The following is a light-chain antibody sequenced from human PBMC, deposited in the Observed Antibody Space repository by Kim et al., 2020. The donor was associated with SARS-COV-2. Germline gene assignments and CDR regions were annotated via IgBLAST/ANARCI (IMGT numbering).Light chain of an antibody. CDR3: QVWDSSSDLVV. CDR2: YDS. CDR1: NIGSKS. J-gene: IGLJ2*01. V-gene: IGLV3-21*04. Sequence: APGKTDRITCGGNNIGSKSVHWYQQKPGQAPVLVIYYDSDRPSGIPERFSGSNSGNTATLTISRVEAGDEADYYCQVWDSSSDLVVFGGGTQLTVL.